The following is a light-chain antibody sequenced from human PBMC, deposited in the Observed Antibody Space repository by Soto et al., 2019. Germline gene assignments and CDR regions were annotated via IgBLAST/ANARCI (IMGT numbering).Light chain of an antibody. Sequence: DIPMTQSPSSLSASVGARGTITCRASQSISGYLNWYQQKPGKAPQLLIYAASSLQRGVPSMFCDSRSGTDFTLTISSLQPEDCATYYCHQSYSTPRTVGQGTKVEIK. CDR3: HQSYSTPRT. CDR2: AAS. V-gene: IGKV1-39*01. J-gene: IGKJ1*01. CDR1: QSISGY.